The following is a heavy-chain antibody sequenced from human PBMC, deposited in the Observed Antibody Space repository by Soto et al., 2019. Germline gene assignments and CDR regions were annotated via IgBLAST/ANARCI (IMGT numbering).Heavy chain of an antibody. CDR3: ASSYGIAAQYAPDY. D-gene: IGHD1-26*01. CDR2: IIPIFGTA. V-gene: IGHV1-69*13. J-gene: IGHJ4*02. Sequence: SVKVSCKASGGTFSSYAISWVRQAPGQGLEWMGGIIPIFGTANYAQKFQGRVTITADESTSTAYMELSSLRSEDTAVYYCASSYGIAAQYAPDYWGQGTLVTVSS. CDR1: GGTFSSYA.